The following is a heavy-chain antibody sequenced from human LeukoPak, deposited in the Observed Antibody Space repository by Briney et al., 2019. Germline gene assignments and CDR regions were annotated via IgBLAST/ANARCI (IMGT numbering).Heavy chain of an antibody. V-gene: IGHV4-59*01. CDR1: GGSISSYY. J-gene: IGHJ4*02. D-gene: IGHD2-15*01. CDR2: IYYGGST. CDR3: ARAAYCSGGSCYSFTGNHFDY. Sequence: PSETLSLTCTVSGGSISSYYWSWIRQPPGKGLEWIGYIYYGGSTNYNPSLKSRVTISVDTSKNQFSLKLSSVTAADTAVYYCARAAYCSGGSCYSFTGNHFDYWGQGTLVTVSS.